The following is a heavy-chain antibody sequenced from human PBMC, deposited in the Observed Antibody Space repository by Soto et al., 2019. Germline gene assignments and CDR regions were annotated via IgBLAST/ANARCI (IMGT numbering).Heavy chain of an antibody. CDR1: GFTFSRYG. Sequence: QVQLVESGGGVVQPGRSLRLSCAASGFTFSRYGMYWVRQAPGKGLEWVAGISHDGSNKFYADSVKGRFTISRDNSKNTLYVQTNSLRAEDTAVYYCAKDGPYSRSYYLDYWGQGTLVTVSS. D-gene: IGHD6-6*01. CDR3: AKDGPYSRSYYLDY. J-gene: IGHJ4*02. V-gene: IGHV3-30*18. CDR2: ISHDGSNK.